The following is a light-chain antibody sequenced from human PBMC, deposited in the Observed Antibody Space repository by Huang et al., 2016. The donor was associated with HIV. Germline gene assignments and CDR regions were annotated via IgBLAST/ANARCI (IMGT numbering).Light chain of an antibody. CDR1: QSVSTY. V-gene: IGKV1-39*01. J-gene: IGKJ2*01. CDR2: AAS. Sequence: DILMTQSPSSLSASVGDRVTITCRASQSVSTYLNWYQQKPGKAPKLLIYAASSLQSCVPSRFSGSGSGTDFTLTISSLQPDDFATYYCQQSYSTPFYTFGQGTKLEIK. CDR3: QQSYSTPFYT.